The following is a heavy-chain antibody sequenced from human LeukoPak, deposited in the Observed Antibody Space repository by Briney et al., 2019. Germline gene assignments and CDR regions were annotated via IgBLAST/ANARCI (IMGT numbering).Heavy chain of an antibody. Sequence: SQTLSLTCTVSGGSISSGSYYWSWIRQPAGKGLEWIGHIYTSGSTNYNPSLKSRVTISVDTSKNQFSLKLSSVTAADTAVYYCATHGVRGQFDYWGQGTLVTVSS. J-gene: IGHJ4*02. CDR2: IYTSGST. V-gene: IGHV4-61*09. D-gene: IGHD3-10*01. CDR1: GGSISSGSYY. CDR3: ATHGVRGQFDY.